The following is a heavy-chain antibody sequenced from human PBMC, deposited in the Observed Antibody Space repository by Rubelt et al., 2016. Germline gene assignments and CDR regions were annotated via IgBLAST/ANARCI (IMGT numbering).Heavy chain of an antibody. V-gene: IGHV4-4*02. D-gene: IGHD3-10*01. Sequence: QVQLQESGPGLVKPSGTLSLNCAVSSGSINSNNWWSWVRQSPEKGLEWIGEIYHSGSTNYSPTLKSRVTISLKKSKNQFSLEMTSVPAADTAIYYCARTVLSGFGPLNYWGQGILVTVSS. CDR2: IYHSGST. CDR1: SGSINSNNW. CDR3: ARTVLSGFGPLNY. J-gene: IGHJ4*02.